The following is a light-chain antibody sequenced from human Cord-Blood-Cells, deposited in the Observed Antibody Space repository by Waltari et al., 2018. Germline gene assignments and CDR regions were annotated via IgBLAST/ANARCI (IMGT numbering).Light chain of an antibody. CDR2: WVS. J-gene: IGKJ2*01. Sequence: DIVMTQSPDSLAVSLGERATINCKSSQSVLYSSNNKNYLAWYQQKPGQPPKLLIYWVSTRESGVPDRFSDSGSGTDFTLTISSLQAEDVAVYYCQQYYSTPYTFGQGTKLEIK. CDR3: QQYYSTPYT. CDR1: QSVLYSSNNKNY. V-gene: IGKV4-1*01.